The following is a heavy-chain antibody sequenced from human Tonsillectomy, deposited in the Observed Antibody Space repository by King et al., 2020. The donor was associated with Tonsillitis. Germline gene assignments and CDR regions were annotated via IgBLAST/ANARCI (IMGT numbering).Heavy chain of an antibody. J-gene: IGHJ4*02. CDR1: GFTFSDYY. CDR2: ISSSSSYT. CDR3: ARSNRTGGYYFDY. Sequence: VQLVQSGGGLVKPGGSLRLSCAASGFTFSDYYMSWIRQAPGKGLEWVSYISSSSSYTNYADSVKGRFTISRDNAKNSLYLQMNSLRAEDTAVYYCARSNRTGGYYFDYWGQGTLVTVSS. V-gene: IGHV3-11*06. D-gene: IGHD1/OR15-1a*01.